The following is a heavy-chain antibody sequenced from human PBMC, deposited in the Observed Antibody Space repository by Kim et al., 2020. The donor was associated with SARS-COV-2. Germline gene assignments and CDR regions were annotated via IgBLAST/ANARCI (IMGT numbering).Heavy chain of an antibody. J-gene: IGHJ6*02. D-gene: IGHD2-2*01. V-gene: IGHV3-23*01. CDR3: AKGLSFPPRYGMDV. CDR1: GFTFSSYA. CDR2: ISGSGGST. Sequence: GGSLRLSCAASGFTFSSYAMSWVRQAPGKGLEWVSAISGSGGSTYYADSVKGRFTISRDNSKNTLYLQMNSLRAEDTAVYYCAKGLSFPPRYGMDVWGQGTTVTVSS.